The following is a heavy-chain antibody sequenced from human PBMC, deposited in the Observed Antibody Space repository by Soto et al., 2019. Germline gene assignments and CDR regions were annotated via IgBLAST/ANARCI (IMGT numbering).Heavy chain of an antibody. CDR1: GGSISSYY. V-gene: IGHV4-59*08. J-gene: IGHJ3*02. Sequence: SETLSLTCTVSGGSISSYYWSWIRQPPGKGLEWIGYIYYSGSTNYNPSLKSRVTISVDTSKNQFSLKLSSVTAADTAVYYCARWDSSGYYSESLWAFDIWGQGTMVTVSS. D-gene: IGHD3-22*01. CDR3: ARWDSSGYYSESLWAFDI. CDR2: IYYSGST.